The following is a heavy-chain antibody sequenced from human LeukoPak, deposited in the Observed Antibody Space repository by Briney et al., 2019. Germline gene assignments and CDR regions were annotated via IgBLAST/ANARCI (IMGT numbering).Heavy chain of an antibody. D-gene: IGHD1-1*01. CDR2: ISSSGGST. V-gene: IGHV3-23*01. Sequence: PGGSLRLSCAASGFTFSSYAMSWVRQAPGKGLEWVSTISSSGGSTYYADSVKGRFTISRDNSKNTLYLQMNSLRAEDTAVYYCARHGTGTTNPHFDYWGQGTLVTVSS. J-gene: IGHJ4*02. CDR1: GFTFSSYA. CDR3: ARHGTGTTNPHFDY.